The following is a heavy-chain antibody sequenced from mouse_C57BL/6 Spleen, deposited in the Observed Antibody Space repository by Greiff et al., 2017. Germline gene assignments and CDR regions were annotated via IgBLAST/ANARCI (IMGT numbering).Heavy chain of an antibody. V-gene: IGHV3-6*01. CDR3: ARPYYGSSPYWYFDV. Sequence: EVKLMESGPGLVKPSQSLSLTCSVTGYSITSGYYWNWIRQFPGNKLEWMGYISYDGSNNYNPSLKNRISITRDTSKNQFFLKLNSVTTEDTATYYCARPYYGSSPYWYFDVWGTGTTVTVSS. J-gene: IGHJ1*03. D-gene: IGHD1-1*01. CDR2: ISYDGSN. CDR1: GYSITSGYY.